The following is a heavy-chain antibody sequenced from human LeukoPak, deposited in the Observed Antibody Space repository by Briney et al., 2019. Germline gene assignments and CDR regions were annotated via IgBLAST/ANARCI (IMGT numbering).Heavy chain of an antibody. CDR1: GYSFTSYG. D-gene: IGHD3-3*01. CDR3: ARDPSGNPYFFDY. V-gene: IGHV1-18*01. Sequence: GASVKVSCKPSGYSFTSYGISWVRQAPGQGLEWVGWINPYNGKTNYAQKVQGRVTVTTDTSTSTAYMELRGLRSDDTAVYYCARDPSGNPYFFDYWGQGTLVTVSS. CDR2: INPYNGKT. J-gene: IGHJ4*02.